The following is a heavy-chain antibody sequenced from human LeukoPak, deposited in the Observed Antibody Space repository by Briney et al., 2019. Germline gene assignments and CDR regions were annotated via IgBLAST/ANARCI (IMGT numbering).Heavy chain of an antibody. J-gene: IGHJ4*02. CDR1: GFTFNYA. CDR2: ISFDGNNK. Sequence: PGRSLRLSCAASGFTFNYAMHWVCQAPGKGLDWVALISFDGNNKYYADSVKGRFTISRDNSRNTLFLQMNSLGPEDTAVYYCVRDAGMYYFDYWGQGTLVTVSS. CDR3: VRDAGMYYFDY. V-gene: IGHV3-30*04. D-gene: IGHD2-8*01.